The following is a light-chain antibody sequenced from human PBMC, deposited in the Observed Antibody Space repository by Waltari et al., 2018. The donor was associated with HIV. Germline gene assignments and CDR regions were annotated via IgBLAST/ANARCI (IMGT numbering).Light chain of an antibody. V-gene: IGKV1-5*03. J-gene: IGKJ3*01. Sequence: DIQMTQSPSTLSASVGNRVTITCRASQSVSTWLAWYQQKPGKAPKLVIYKTSSLETVVPSRFSGSGSGTEFTLTISDLHPDDFATYYCQQMNSFSFGPGTKVEI. CDR1: QSVSTW. CDR3: QQMNSFS. CDR2: KTS.